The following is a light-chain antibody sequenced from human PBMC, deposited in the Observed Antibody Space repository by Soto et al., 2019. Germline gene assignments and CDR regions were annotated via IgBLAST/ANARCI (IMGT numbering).Light chain of an antibody. CDR2: AAS. J-gene: IGKJ3*01. CDR1: QGISSC. CDR3: QQHYSYPIT. Sequence: AIRMTQSPSSFSASTGDRVTITCRASQGISSCLAWYQQKPGKAPKLLIYAASTLQSGVPSRFSGSGSGTDFTLTISCLQSEDFATYYCQQHYSYPITFGPGTKVDIK. V-gene: IGKV1-8*01.